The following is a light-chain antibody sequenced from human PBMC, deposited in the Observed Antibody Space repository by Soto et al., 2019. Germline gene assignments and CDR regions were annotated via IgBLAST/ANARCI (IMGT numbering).Light chain of an antibody. V-gene: IGKV1-5*01. CDR3: HSRA. CDR2: DAS. CDR1: QTISRW. J-gene: IGKJ5*01. Sequence: DIQLTQTPSTLSASVVDEVTITCRASQTISRWLAWYQQKPGRAPKLLIYDASTLESGVTSRFSGSGSETEFTLTISRLQPDDFATYFCHSRAFGQGTRLEI.